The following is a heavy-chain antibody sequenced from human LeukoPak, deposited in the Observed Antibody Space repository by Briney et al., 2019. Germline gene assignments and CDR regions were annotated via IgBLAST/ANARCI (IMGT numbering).Heavy chain of an antibody. D-gene: IGHD5-18*01. CDR1: GGSFSGYY. CDR3: AREAMYSYGNNFDY. J-gene: IGHJ4*02. Sequence: SETLSLTCAVYGGSFSGYYWSWIRQPPGKGLEWIGEINHSGSTNYNPSLKSRVTISVDTSKNQFSLKLSSVTAADTAVYHCAREAMYSYGNNFDYWGQGTLVTVSS. CDR2: INHSGST. V-gene: IGHV4-34*01.